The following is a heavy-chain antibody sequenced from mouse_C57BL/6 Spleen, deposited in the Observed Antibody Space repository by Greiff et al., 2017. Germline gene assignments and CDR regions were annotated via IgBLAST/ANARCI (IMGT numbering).Heavy chain of an antibody. CDR2: IDPESGGT. J-gene: IGHJ2*01. CDR1: GYTFTDYY. CDR3: ASYYDYEDDFDY. V-gene: IGHV14-2*01. D-gene: IGHD2-4*01. Sequence: EVHLVESGAELVKPGASVKLSCTASGYTFTDYYIDWVKQRTGQGLEWLGRIDPESGGTNYAQKFQGKATLTADTSSNTAYLQLSSLTSEDSAVYYCASYYDYEDDFDYWGQGTTVTVAS.